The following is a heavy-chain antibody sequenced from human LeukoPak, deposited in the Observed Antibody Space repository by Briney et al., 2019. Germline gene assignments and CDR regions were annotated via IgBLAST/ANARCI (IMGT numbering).Heavy chain of an antibody. J-gene: IGHJ4*02. Sequence: SVKVSCKASGGTFSSYAISWVRQAPGQGLEWMGGIIPIFGTANYAQKFQGRVTITADESTSTAYMELSSLRSEDTAVYYCARSASGSYGGFDYWGQGTLVTVSS. CDR2: IIPIFGTA. CDR3: ARSASGSYGGFDY. CDR1: GGTFSSYA. V-gene: IGHV1-69*13. D-gene: IGHD1-26*01.